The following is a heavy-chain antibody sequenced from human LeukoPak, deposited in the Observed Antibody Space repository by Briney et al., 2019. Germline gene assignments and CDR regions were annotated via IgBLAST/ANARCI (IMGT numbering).Heavy chain of an antibody. CDR1: GFTFSSYG. V-gene: IGHV3-30*03. D-gene: IGHD3-22*01. CDR3: ATDSSSGYYFDY. CDR2: KSYDGSNK. J-gene: IGHJ4*02. Sequence: GGSLRLSCAASGFTFSSYGMHWVRQAPGKGLEWVAVKSYDGSNKYYADSVKGRFTISRDNSKNTLYLQMNSLRAEDTAVYYCATDSSSGYYFDYWGQGTLVTVSS.